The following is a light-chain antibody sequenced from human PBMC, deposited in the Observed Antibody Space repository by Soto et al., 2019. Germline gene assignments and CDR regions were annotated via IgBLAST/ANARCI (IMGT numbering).Light chain of an antibody. CDR1: SSDVGAYNY. J-gene: IGLJ1*01. CDR2: DVS. Sequence: QSVLTQPASVSGSPGQSITISCTGTSSDVGAYNYVSWYQQEPGKAPKLMIYDVSNRPSGISARFSGSKSGNTASLTISGLQAEDEADYYCKSYATSNTYVFGTGTKVTVL. V-gene: IGLV2-14*01. CDR3: KSYATSNTYV.